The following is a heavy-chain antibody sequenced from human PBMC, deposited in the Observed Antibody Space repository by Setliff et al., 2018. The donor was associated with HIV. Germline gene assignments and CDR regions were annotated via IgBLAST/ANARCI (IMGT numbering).Heavy chain of an antibody. CDR2: ISYSGST. CDR3: ARGVVDYDFWSGSGDYYYMDV. D-gene: IGHD3-3*01. V-gene: IGHV4-61*01. CDR1: GVSTSSSSYY. J-gene: IGHJ6*03. Sequence: SETLSLTCIVSGVSTSSSSYYWSWIRQPPGEGLEWIGYISYSGSTTYNPSLKSRVSMSIDTSKNQFSLKMSSVTAADTAVYYCARGVVDYDFWSGSGDYYYMDVWGKGTTVTVSS.